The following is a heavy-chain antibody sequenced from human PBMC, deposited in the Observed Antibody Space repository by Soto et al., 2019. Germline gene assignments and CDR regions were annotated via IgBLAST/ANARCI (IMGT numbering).Heavy chain of an antibody. J-gene: IGHJ6*03. CDR1: GGSIRSDTYY. Sequence: SETLSLTCTVSGGSIRSDTYYWAWVRQPPGKGLEWIGSMFFGRSVYYNPSLKSRVTISVDTSKNQFSLRLSSVTATDTAVFYCARSSRNYGDPFMDVWGKGTTVTVSS. V-gene: IGHV4-39*01. D-gene: IGHD4-17*01. CDR3: ARSSRNYGDPFMDV. CDR2: MFFGRSV.